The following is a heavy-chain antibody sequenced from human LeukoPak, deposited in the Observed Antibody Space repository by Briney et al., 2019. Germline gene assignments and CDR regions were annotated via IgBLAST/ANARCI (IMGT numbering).Heavy chain of an antibody. CDR3: ASMDKTAMVY. CDR1: GGSISSYY. V-gene: IGHV4-59*01. CDR2: ICYSGST. Sequence: PSETLSLTCTVSGGSISSYYWSWIRQPPGKGLEWIGYICYSGSTNYNPSLKSRVTISVDTSKNQFSLKLSSVTAADTAVYYCASMDKTAMVYWGQGTLVTVSS. J-gene: IGHJ4*02. D-gene: IGHD5-18*01.